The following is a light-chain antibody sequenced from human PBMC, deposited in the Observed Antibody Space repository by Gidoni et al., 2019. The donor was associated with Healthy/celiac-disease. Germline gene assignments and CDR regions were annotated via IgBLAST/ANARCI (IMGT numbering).Light chain of an antibody. CDR1: SSDVGGYNY. V-gene: IGLV2-14*01. CDR2: DVS. J-gene: IGLJ2*01. CDR3: SSYTSSSTL. Sequence: QSALTQPASVSGSPGQSITISCPGTSSDVGGYNYVSLYQQHPGKAPKLMIYDVSNRPSGVSNRFSGSKSGNTASLTISGLQAEDEDYYYCSSYTSSSTLFGGGTKLTVL.